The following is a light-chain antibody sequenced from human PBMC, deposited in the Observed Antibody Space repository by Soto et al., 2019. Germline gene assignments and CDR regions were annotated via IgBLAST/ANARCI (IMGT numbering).Light chain of an antibody. J-gene: IGLJ3*02. Sequence: QSALTQPASVSGSPGQSITISCTGTSSDVGSYNLVSWYQQHPGKAPILMIYEVTKRPSRVSNRFSASKSGNTASLTISWLQAEDEADYYCCSYAGSSTIWVFGGGTKLTVL. CDR2: EVT. CDR3: CSYAGSSTIWV. V-gene: IGLV2-23*02. CDR1: SSDVGSYNL.